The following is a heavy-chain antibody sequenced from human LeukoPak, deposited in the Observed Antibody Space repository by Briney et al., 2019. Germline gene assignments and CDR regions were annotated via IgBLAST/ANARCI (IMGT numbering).Heavy chain of an antibody. CDR1: GFTFSSYS. V-gene: IGHV3-48*01. J-gene: IGHJ4*02. CDR2: ISSSSSTI. Sequence: GGSLRLSCAASGFTFSSYSMNWVRQAPGKGLEWVSYISSSSSTIYYADSVKGRFTISRDNAKNSLYLQMNSLRAEDTAVYYCARDFISARHDYWGQGTLVTVSS. CDR3: ARDFISARHDY. D-gene: IGHD6-6*01.